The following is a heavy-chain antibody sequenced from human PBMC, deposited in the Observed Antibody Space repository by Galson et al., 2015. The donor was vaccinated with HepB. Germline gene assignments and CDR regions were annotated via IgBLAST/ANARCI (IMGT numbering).Heavy chain of an antibody. J-gene: IGHJ6*02. D-gene: IGHD3-10*01. Sequence: SLRLSCAASGFTVSSNYMSWVRQAPGKGLEWVSVIYSGGSTYYADSVKGRFTISRDNSKNTLYLQMNSLRAEDTAVYYCARDNYGSGSYYGGYYYYGMDVWGRGTTVTVSS. V-gene: IGHV3-66*01. CDR2: IYSGGST. CDR1: GFTVSSNY. CDR3: ARDNYGSGSYYGGYYYYGMDV.